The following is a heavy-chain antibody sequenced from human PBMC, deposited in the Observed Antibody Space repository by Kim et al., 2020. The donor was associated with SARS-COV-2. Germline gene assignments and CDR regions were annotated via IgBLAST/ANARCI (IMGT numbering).Heavy chain of an antibody. V-gene: IGHV3-23*01. CDR2: SSGSGGST. D-gene: IGHD7-27*01. J-gene: IGHJ4*02. CDR1: GFTFSSYA. CDR3: AKFNWGKYYFDY. Sequence: GGSLRHSCAASGFTFSSYAMRWVRQAPGKGLEWVSVSSGSGGSTSYADSVKGRFTISRDNSKNTLYLQMNSLRAEDTAVYYCAKFNWGKYYFDYWGQGALGTVSS.